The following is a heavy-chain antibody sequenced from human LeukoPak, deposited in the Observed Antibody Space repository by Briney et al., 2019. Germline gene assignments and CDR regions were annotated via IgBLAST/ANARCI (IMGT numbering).Heavy chain of an antibody. V-gene: IGHV4-4*07. CDR3: ARERGLWPAYDYCMDV. CDR1: GGSINTYC. D-gene: IGHD3-16*01. Sequence: SETLSLTCTVSGGSINTYCWSWIRQPAGKGLEWIGRIYTSGSTDYNPSLKSRVTMSVDTSKNQFSLKLNSVTAADTAVYYCARERGLWPAYDYCMDVSGKGTMVTVSS. J-gene: IGHJ6*03. CDR2: IYTSGST.